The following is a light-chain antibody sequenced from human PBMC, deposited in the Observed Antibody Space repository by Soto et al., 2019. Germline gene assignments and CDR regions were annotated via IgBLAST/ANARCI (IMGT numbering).Light chain of an antibody. CDR2: AAS. V-gene: IGKV3-20*01. J-gene: IGKJ1*01. CDR1: QSVSSSY. Sequence: EIVLTQSPGTLSLSPGERATLSCRASQSVSSSYLAWYQQRPGQAPRLLIYAASNRATGIPDRFSGSGSGTDFTLTISRLEPEDVAVYYCQKYGNSPRTFGQGTKVEIK. CDR3: QKYGNSPRT.